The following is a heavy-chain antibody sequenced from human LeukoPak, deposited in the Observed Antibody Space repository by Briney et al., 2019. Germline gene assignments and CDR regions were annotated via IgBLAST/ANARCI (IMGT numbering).Heavy chain of an antibody. CDR3: AREKRTRTPDY. CDR1: GFTFSSYN. J-gene: IGHJ4*02. CDR2: ISSSSSTT. Sequence: PGGSLRLSCAASGFTFSSYNMNWLRQAPGKGLEWVSYISSSSSTTYYVDSVKGRFTISRDNAKNSLYLQMNSLRGEDTAVYYCAREKRTRTPDYWGQGTLVTVSS. D-gene: IGHD2-2*01. V-gene: IGHV3-48*04.